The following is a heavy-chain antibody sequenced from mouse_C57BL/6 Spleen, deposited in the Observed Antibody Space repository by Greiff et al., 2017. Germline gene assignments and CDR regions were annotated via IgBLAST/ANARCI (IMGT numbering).Heavy chain of an antibody. V-gene: IGHV1-76*01. CDR2: IYPGSGNT. CDR1: GYTFTDYY. Sequence: VQLQESGAELVRPGASVKLSCKASGYTFTDYYINWVKQRPGQGLEWIARIYPGSGNTYYNEKFKGKATLTAEKSSSTAYMQLSSLTSEDSAVYFCARSPYYDYPHWYFDVWGTGTTVTVSS. J-gene: IGHJ1*03. CDR3: ARSPYYDYPHWYFDV. D-gene: IGHD2-4*01.